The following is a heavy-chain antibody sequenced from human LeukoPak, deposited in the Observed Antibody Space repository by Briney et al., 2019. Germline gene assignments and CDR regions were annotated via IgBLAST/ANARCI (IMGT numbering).Heavy chain of an antibody. D-gene: IGHD6-13*01. CDR1: GFTFSDYY. Sequence: GGSLRLSCAASGFTFSDYYMSWIRQAPGKGLERVSYISSSGSTIYYADSVKGQFTISRDNAKNSLYLQMNSLRAEDTAVYYCARDLIGIAAAAPDYWGQGTLVTVSS. CDR2: ISSSGSTI. CDR3: ARDLIGIAAAAPDY. J-gene: IGHJ4*02. V-gene: IGHV3-11*01.